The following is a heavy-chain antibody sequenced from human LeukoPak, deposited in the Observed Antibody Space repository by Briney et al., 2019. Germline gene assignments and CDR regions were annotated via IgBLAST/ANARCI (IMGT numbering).Heavy chain of an antibody. CDR3: ASITVTTMSY. CDR2: INSDGSST. CDR1: GFTFSSYS. D-gene: IGHD4-11*01. J-gene: IGHJ4*02. Sequence: GGSLRLSCAASGFTFSSYSMNWVRQAPGKGLVWVSRINSDGSSTIYADSVKGRFTISRDNAKNTLYLQMNSLRAEDTAVYYCASITVTTMSYWGQGTLVTVSS. V-gene: IGHV3-74*01.